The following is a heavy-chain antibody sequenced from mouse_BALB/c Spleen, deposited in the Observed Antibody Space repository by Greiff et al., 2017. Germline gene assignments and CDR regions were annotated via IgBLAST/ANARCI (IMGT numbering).Heavy chain of an antibody. D-gene: IGHD2-3*01. J-gene: IGHJ3*01. Sequence: EVQLVESGGGLVQPGGSLKLSCAASGFTFSSYTMSWVRQTPEKRLEWVAYISNGGGSTYYPDTVKGRFTISRDNAKNTLYLQMSSLKSEDTAMYYCARDGYLFAYWGQGTLVTVSA. CDR2: ISNGGGST. CDR1: GFTFSSYT. V-gene: IGHV5-12-2*01. CDR3: ARDGYLFAY.